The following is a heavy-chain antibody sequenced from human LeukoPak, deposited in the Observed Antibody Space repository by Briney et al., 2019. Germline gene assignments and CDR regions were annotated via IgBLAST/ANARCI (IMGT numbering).Heavy chain of an antibody. CDR1: GFPFSSYS. J-gene: IGHJ3*02. Sequence: GGSLRLSCAASGFPFSSYSMNWVRQAPGKGLEWVSSISSSSSYIYYADSVRGRFTISRDNAKNSLYLQMNSLRAEDTAVYYCARDSVLLWFGESHAFDIWGQGTMVTVSS. CDR2: ISSSSSYI. V-gene: IGHV3-21*01. CDR3: ARDSVLLWFGESHAFDI. D-gene: IGHD3-10*01.